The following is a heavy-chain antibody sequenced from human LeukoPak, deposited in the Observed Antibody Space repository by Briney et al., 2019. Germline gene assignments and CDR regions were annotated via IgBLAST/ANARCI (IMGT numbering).Heavy chain of an antibody. CDR1: GFTFSSYG. D-gene: IGHD2-2*02. Sequence: GRSLRLSCAASGFTFSSYGMHWVRQAPGKGLEWVAVISYDGSNKYYADSVKGRFTISKDNSKNTLYLQMNSLRAEDTAVYYCAKIPSGGVVVPAAISGIYYYYYYMDVWGKGTTVTVSS. J-gene: IGHJ6*03. CDR3: AKIPSGGVVVPAAISGIYYYYYYMDV. CDR2: ISYDGSNK. V-gene: IGHV3-30*18.